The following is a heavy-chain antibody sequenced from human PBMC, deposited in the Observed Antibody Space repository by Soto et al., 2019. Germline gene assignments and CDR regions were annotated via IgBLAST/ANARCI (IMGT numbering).Heavy chain of an antibody. CDR2: IRFDGTDE. V-gene: IGHV3-33*01. Sequence: GGSLRLSCAASKSIFTGYGMHWVRQTPGKGLEWVAVIRFDGTDEHYADSVKGRFTISRDNSKNMLYLQMNSLRVEDTALYYCARDLWRCSGGSCNFDYWGQGTLVTVSS. CDR3: ARDLWRCSGGSCNFDY. CDR1: KSIFTGYG. J-gene: IGHJ4*02. D-gene: IGHD2-15*01.